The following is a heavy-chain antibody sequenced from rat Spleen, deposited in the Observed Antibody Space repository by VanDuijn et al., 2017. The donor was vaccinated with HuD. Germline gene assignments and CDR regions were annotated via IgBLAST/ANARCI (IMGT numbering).Heavy chain of an antibody. Sequence: EVQLQESGPGLVKPSQSLSLTCSVTGYSITSNYWGWIRKFPGNKMEWMGYISYSGSTSYNPSLKSRISITRDTSRNQFFLQLNSVTTEDTATYYCAKDKDGGYVMDAWGQGASVTVSS. CDR1: GYSITSNY. CDR2: ISYSGST. J-gene: IGHJ4*01. CDR3: AKDKDGGYVMDA. V-gene: IGHV3-1*01. D-gene: IGHD1-11*01.